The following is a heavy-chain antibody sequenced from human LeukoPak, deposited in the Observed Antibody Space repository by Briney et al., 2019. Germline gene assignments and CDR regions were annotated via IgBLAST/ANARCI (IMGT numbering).Heavy chain of an antibody. D-gene: IGHD3-3*01. Sequence: GASVKVSCKASQYTFTDYAVHWVRQAPGQRLEWMGWIDAGNGKTKYSQSFQGRVTIIRDTSATTAYMELSSLTSEDTAVYYCARDQVTIFGVVMSYYYYYYGMDVWGQGTTVTVSS. V-gene: IGHV1-3*01. CDR2: IDAGNGKT. J-gene: IGHJ6*02. CDR1: QYTFTDYA. CDR3: ARDQVTIFGVVMSYYYYYYGMDV.